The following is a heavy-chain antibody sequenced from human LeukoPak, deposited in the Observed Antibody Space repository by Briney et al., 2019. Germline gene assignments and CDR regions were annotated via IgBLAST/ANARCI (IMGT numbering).Heavy chain of an antibody. V-gene: IGHV5-51*01. Sequence: GGARQISGKGSGSHFTSYGIGWARRLPGKGLEGMGIIYPGESDTRYSPSFQGQVTISADKSISTAYLQWSSLKASDTAMYYCARHTGQGYGDYNNWFDPWGQGTLLTVSS. J-gene: IGHJ5*02. CDR2: IYPGESDT. D-gene: IGHD4-17*01. CDR3: ARHTGQGYGDYNNWFDP. CDR1: GSHFTSYG.